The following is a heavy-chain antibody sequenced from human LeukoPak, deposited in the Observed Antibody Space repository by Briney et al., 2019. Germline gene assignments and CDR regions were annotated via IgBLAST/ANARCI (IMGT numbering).Heavy chain of an antibody. V-gene: IGHV3-48*02. CDR3: VRDRGVLGLD. Sequence: GGSLRLSCAASGFTFSSYGMIWVRQAPGKGLEWVSYISSSSKTIYYAVSVKGRFTITRDNAANSLYLQMNSLRDEDTAVYYCVRDRGVLGLDWGQGTLVTVSS. D-gene: IGHD3-10*01. CDR2: ISSSSKTI. J-gene: IGHJ4*02. CDR1: GFTFSSYG.